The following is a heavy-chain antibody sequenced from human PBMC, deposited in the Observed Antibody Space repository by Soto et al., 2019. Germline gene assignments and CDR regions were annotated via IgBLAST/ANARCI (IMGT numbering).Heavy chain of an antibody. CDR1: GYTFTSYD. D-gene: IGHD2-2*01. J-gene: IGHJ4*02. V-gene: IGHV1-8*01. CDR3: AREVVEYCSSTSCYGEDY. CDR2: MNPNSGNT. Sequence: QVQLVQSGAEVKKPGASVKVSCKASGYTFTSYDINWVRQATGQGLEWMGWMNPNSGNTGYAQKFQGRVTMTRNTSISTAYMELSSLRSEDTAVYYCAREVVEYCSSTSCYGEDYWGQGTLVTVFS.